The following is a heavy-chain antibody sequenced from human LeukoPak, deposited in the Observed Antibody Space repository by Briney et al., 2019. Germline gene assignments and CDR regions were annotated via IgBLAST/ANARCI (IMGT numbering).Heavy chain of an antibody. CDR3: ARGARLKSGFDY. Sequence: TSETLSLTCTVSGGSISSGGYYWSWIRQPPGKGLEWIGEINHSGSTNYNPSLKSRVTISVDTSKNQFSLKLSSVTAADTAVYYCARGARLKSGFDYWGQGTLVTVSS. CDR1: GGSISSGGYY. V-gene: IGHV4-39*07. J-gene: IGHJ4*02. CDR2: INHSGST.